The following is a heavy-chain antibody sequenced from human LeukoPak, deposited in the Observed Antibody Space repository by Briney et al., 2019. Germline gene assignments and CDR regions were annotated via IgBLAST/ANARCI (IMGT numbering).Heavy chain of an antibody. V-gene: IGHV4-4*07. Sequence: SETLSLTCTVSGGSINNYYWSWIRQPAGKGLEWIGRIYTRGSINYNPYLKSRVTISVDTSKNQFSLKLSSVTAVDTAVYYCARGRYCSADICSGGDAFDIWGQGTMVSVSS. CDR1: GGSINNYY. CDR3: ARGRYCSADICSGGDAFDI. J-gene: IGHJ3*02. CDR2: IYTRGSI. D-gene: IGHD2-15*01.